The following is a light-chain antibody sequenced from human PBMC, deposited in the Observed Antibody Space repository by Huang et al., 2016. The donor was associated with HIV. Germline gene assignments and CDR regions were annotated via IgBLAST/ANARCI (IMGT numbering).Light chain of an antibody. V-gene: IGKV1-39*01. CDR3: LQTYSTPPT. CDR1: ESISNY. CDR2: GAS. J-gene: IGKJ1*01. Sequence: DIQMTQSPSSLSASVGDRIIITCRAGESISNYLNWYQQKPGKAPKFLIYGASSLPIGVPSLFSGSASGTDFTLTITSLQPEDSASYYCLQTYSTPPTFGQGTRLEI.